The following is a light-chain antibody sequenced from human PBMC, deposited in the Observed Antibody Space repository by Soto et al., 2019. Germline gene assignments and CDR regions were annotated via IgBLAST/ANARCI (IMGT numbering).Light chain of an antibody. Sequence: QSALTQPASVSGSPGQSITISCTGTSSGIRDYNYVSWYQQLPGNAPKLMMYEVSNRPSGISNRFSGSKSGNTASLTISGLQAEDEDDYYCSSKSPHFFGTGTKLTVL. J-gene: IGLJ1*01. CDR3: SSKSPHF. CDR2: EVS. V-gene: IGLV2-14*01. CDR1: SSGIRDYNY.